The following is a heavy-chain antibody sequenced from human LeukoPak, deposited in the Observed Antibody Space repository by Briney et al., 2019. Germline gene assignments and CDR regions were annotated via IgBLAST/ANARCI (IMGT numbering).Heavy chain of an antibody. V-gene: IGHV1-46*02. D-gene: IGHD3-3*01. CDR3: ARDLTIFGVVITLDNYYYGMDV. J-gene: IGHJ6*02. CDR2: INPSGGST. CDR1: GDSFKSYV. Sequence: ASVKVSCKASGDSFKSYVINWVRQAPGQGLEWMGIINPSGGSTSYAQKFQGRVTMTRDTSTSTVYMELSSLRSEDTAVYYCARDLTIFGVVITLDNYYYGMDVWGQGTTVTVSS.